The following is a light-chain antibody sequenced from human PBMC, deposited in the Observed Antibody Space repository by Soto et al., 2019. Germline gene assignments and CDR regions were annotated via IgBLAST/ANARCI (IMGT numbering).Light chain of an antibody. CDR1: QSVSSSF. CDR3: QQYGSSPWT. CDR2: GTS. J-gene: IGKJ1*01. V-gene: IGKV3-20*01. Sequence: ERGFTQAPRTLSLCPGGRAPLSSRARQSVSSSFVAWFQQKPGQAPRLLIYGTSSRATGIPDRFSGSGSGTDFTLTINRLEPEDFAMYFCQQYGSSPWTFGQGTKVDIK.